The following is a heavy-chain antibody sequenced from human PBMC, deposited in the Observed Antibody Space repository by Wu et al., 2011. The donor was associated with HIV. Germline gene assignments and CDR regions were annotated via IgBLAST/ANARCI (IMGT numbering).Heavy chain of an antibody. CDR2: VIPILGTT. J-gene: IGHJ5*02. CDR1: GGTFSTYA. V-gene: IGHV1-69*11. Sequence: QVQLVQSGAEVKKPGSSVKVSCKASGGTFSTYAFSWVRQAPGQGPEWMGRVIPILGTTNYAQKFRGRVTITADESTTTTYLELSSLRSEDTAVYYCARGQEVLGSWGQGTLVTVSS. CDR3: ARGQEVLGS. D-gene: IGHD2/OR15-2a*01.